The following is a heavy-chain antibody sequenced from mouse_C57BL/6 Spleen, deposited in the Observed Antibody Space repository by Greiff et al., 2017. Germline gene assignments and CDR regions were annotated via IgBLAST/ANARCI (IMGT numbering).Heavy chain of an antibody. Sequence: ESGPGLVKPSQSLSLTCSVTGYSITSGYYWNWIRQFPGNKLEWMGYISYDGSNNYNPSLKNRISITRDTSKNQFFLKLNSVTTEDTATYYCAREGIYDGYSGFAYWGQGTLVTISA. CDR3: AREGIYDGYSGFAY. CDR1: GYSITSGYY. D-gene: IGHD2-3*01. CDR2: ISYDGSN. J-gene: IGHJ3*01. V-gene: IGHV3-6*01.